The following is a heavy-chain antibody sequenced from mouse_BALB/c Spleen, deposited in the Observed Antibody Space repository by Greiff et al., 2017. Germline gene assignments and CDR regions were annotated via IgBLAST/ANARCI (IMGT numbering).Heavy chain of an antibody. J-gene: IGHJ4*01. CDR1: GYTFTSYW. D-gene: IGHD1-2*01. CDR3: TRRGITTAGYYAMDY. Sequence: EVQLQQSGTVLARPGASVKMSCKASGYTFTSYWMHWVKQRPGQGLEWIGAIYPGNSDTSYNQKFKGKAKLTAVTSTSPAYMELSSLTNEDSAVYYCTRRGITTAGYYAMDYWGQGTSVTVSS. CDR2: IYPGNSDT. V-gene: IGHV1-5*01.